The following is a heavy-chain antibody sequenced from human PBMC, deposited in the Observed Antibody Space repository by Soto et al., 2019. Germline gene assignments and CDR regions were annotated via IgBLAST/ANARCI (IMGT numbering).Heavy chain of an antibody. CDR2: IYSGGST. CDR3: ARDLPGRGVVIQFDY. CDR1: GFTVSSNY. Sequence: EVQLVESGGGLIQPGGSLRLSCAASGFTVSSNYMSWVRQAPGKGLEWVSVIYSGGSTYYADSVKGRFTISRDNSKNTLYLQMNSLRAEDTAVYYCARDLPGRGVVIQFDYWGQGTLVTVSS. D-gene: IGHD3-3*01. V-gene: IGHV3-53*01. J-gene: IGHJ4*02.